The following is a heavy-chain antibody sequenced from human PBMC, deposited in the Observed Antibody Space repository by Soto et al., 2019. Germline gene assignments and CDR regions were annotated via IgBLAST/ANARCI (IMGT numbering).Heavy chain of an antibody. D-gene: IGHD2-8*01. CDR2: ISHDGSNK. Sequence: GGSLRLSCAASGFTFSSYALHWVRQTPGKGLEWVAGISHDGSNKNYADSVKGRFTISRDISTSTLYLQMNSLRSEDTAVYYCAIPRPATLLLYAFDYWGLGTLLTVS. V-gene: IGHV3-30-3*01. J-gene: IGHJ4*02. CDR1: GFTFSSYA. CDR3: AIPRPATLLLYAFDY.